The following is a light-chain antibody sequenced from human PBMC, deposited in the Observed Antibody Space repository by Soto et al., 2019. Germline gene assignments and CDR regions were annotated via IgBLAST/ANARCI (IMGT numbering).Light chain of an antibody. J-gene: IGLJ1*01. CDR2: EVS. CDR3: SSYTSSSTLV. Sequence: QSALTQPASVSRSPGQSITISCTGTSSDVGGYNYVSWYQQHPGKAPKLMIYEVSSRPSGVSNRFSGSKSGNTASLTISGLQAEDEADYYCSSYTSSSTLVFGTGTKVTVL. V-gene: IGLV2-14*01. CDR1: SSDVGGYNY.